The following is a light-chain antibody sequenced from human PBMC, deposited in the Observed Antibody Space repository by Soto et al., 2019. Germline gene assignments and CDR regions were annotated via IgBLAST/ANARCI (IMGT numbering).Light chain of an antibody. CDR2: GAS. CDR3: QQRDKWPRT. V-gene: IGKV3-11*01. J-gene: IGKJ2*01. Sequence: EIVLPQSPATLSLSPGERATLSCRASHSVGSYLAWYQHKPGQAPRLLIYGASNRATDIPGRFSGRGSGTDFTLTISSLESGDSAVYYCQQRDKWPRTFGQGTKLEIK. CDR1: HSVGSY.